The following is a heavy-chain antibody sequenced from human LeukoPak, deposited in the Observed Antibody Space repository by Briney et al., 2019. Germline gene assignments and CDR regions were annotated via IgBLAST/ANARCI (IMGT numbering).Heavy chain of an antibody. V-gene: IGHV4-59*01. D-gene: IGHD3-16*01. CDR1: GGSISSYS. CDR3: VRDRVLGAFDI. J-gene: IGHJ3*02. Sequence: SETLSLTCTVSGGSISSYSWTWIRQPPGKGLEWIGSIYYSGSTNHNPSLKSRVTISVDTSKNQFSLKLSSVTAADTAVYYCVRDRVLGAFDIWGQGTMVTVSS. CDR2: IYYSGST.